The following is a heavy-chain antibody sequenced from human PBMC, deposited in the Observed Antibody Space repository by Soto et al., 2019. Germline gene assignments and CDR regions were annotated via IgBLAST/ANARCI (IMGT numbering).Heavy chain of an antibody. V-gene: IGHV1-46*01. Sequence: GASVKVSCKASGYTFTSYYMHWVRQAPGQGLEWMGIINPSGGSTSYTQKFQGRVTMTRDTSTSTIYMELSNLRSEDTAVYYCARGYYYDSSGYYPFDYWGQGILVTVSS. CDR3: ARGYYYDSSGYYPFDY. CDR2: INPSGGST. CDR1: GYTFTSYY. D-gene: IGHD3-22*01. J-gene: IGHJ4*02.